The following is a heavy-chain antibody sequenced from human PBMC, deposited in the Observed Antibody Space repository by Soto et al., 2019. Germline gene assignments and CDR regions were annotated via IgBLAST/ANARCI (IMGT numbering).Heavy chain of an antibody. V-gene: IGHV3-30-3*01. CDR3: ARGRSMVVAATPFGY. Sequence: QVQLVESGGGVVQPGRSLRLSCAASGFTFSSYAMHWVRQAPGKGLEWVAVISYDGSNKYYADSVKGRFTISRDNSKNTLYLQMNSLRAEDTAVYYCARGRSMVVAATPFGYWGQGTLVTVSS. CDR2: ISYDGSNK. D-gene: IGHD2-15*01. J-gene: IGHJ4*02. CDR1: GFTFSSYA.